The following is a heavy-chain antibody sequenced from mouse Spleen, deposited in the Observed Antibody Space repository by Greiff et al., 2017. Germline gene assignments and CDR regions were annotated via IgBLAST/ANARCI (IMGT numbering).Heavy chain of an antibody. D-gene: IGHD3-1*01. Sequence: EVKLVESGGGLVKPGGSLKLSCAASGFTFSDYGMHWVRQAPEKGLEWVAYISSGSSTIYYADTVKGRFTISRDNAKNTLFLQMTSLRSEDTAMYYCARKRASGYFDVWGTGTTVTVSS. J-gene: IGHJ1*03. CDR1: GFTFSDYG. V-gene: IGHV5-17*01. CDR2: ISSGSSTI. CDR3: ARKRASGYFDV.